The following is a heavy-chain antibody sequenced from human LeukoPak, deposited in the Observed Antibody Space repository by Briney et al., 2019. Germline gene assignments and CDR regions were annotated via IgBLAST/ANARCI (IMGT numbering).Heavy chain of an antibody. CDR1: GGSISSSSYY. V-gene: IGHV4-39*01. CDR2: IYYSGST. CDR3: ARGAGGYCSGGSCYSGNWFDP. D-gene: IGHD2-15*01. Sequence: SETLSLTCTVSGGSISSSSYYWGWTRQPPGKGLEWLGSIYYSGSTYYNPSLKSRVTISVDTSKNQFSLKLSSVTAADTAVYYCARGAGGYCSGGSCYSGNWFDPWGQGTLVTVSS. J-gene: IGHJ5*02.